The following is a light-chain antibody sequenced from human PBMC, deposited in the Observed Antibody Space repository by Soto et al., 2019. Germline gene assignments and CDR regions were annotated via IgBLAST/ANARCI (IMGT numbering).Light chain of an antibody. V-gene: IGKV1-5*03. Sequence: DIQMTQSPSTLSASVGDRVTITCRASQSISSWLAWYQQKPGKAPKLLIYKASSLESGVPSRFSGSGSGTEFTLTISSLQPDDFATYYCEQYNSSPLTFGGGTKVEIK. CDR1: QSISSW. CDR2: KAS. CDR3: EQYNSSPLT. J-gene: IGKJ4*01.